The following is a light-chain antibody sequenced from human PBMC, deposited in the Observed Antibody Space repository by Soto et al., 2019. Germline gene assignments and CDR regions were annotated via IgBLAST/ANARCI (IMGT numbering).Light chain of an antibody. CDR1: QAVSSNY. CDR2: GAS. V-gene: IGKV3-20*01. J-gene: IGKJ5*01. CDR3: QQYGSSPT. Sequence: EIVMTQSPATLSVSPGERATLSCRASQAVSSNYLAWYQQKPGRAPRLLIYGASSRATGIPDRFSGSGSGTDFTLTISRLEPEDFAVYYCQQYGSSPTFGQGTRLEIK.